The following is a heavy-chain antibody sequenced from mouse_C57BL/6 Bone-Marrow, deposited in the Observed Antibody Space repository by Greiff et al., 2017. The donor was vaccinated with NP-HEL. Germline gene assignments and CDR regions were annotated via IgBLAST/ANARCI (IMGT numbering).Heavy chain of an antibody. CDR3: ARRGPYYYGSSFHWYFDV. CDR2: IGPGSGST. J-gene: IGHJ1*03. CDR1: GYTFTDYY. Sequence: VKLMESGAELVKPGASVKISCKASGYTFTDYYINWVKQRPGQGLEWIGKIGPGSGSTYYNEKFKGKATLTADKSSSTAYMQLSSLTSEDSAVYFCARRGPYYYGSSFHWYFDVWGTGTTVTVSS. V-gene: IGHV1-77*01. D-gene: IGHD1-1*01.